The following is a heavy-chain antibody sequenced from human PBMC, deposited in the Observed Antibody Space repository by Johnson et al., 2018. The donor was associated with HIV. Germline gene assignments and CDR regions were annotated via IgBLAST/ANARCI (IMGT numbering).Heavy chain of an antibody. CDR1: GFTFSSYA. J-gene: IGHJ3*02. CDR2: ISYDGSNK. CDR3: ARWSLSNAFDI. Sequence: QVQLMESGGGVVQPGRSLRLSCAASGFTFSSYAMHWVRQAPGKGLEWVAVISYDGSNKYYADSVKGRFTISRDNSKNTLYLQMNSLRAEDTAVYYCARWSLSNAFDIWGQGTMVTVSS. D-gene: IGHD3-3*01. V-gene: IGHV3-30*04.